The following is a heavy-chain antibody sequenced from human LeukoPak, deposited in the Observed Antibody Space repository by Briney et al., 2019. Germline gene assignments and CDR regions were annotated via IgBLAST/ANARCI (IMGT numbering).Heavy chain of an antibody. CDR1: GFTFSNYD. CDR2: IFYDGSNK. CDR3: ARVGSAWSYFDY. D-gene: IGHD6-19*01. J-gene: IGHJ4*02. Sequence: PGGSLRLSCAASGFTFSNYDMHWVRQAPGKGLEWVAVIFYDGSNKYSADSVKGRFTISGDNSENTLFLQMNSLRAEDTAVYYCARVGSAWSYFDYWGQGTQVIVSS. V-gene: IGHV3-33*01.